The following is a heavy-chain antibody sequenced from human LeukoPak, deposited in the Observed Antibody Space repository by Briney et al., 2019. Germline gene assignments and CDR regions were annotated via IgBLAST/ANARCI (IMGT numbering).Heavy chain of an antibody. D-gene: IGHD1-26*01. CDR2: ISGSGDKT. Sequence: GGSLRLSCAASGFTFSTYAMTWVRQAPGKGLQWVSSISGSGDKTYYAASEKGRFTISRDNSKNTVYLNMNGLRAEDTATYYCAKTLGGIVGYLEYWGQGTLVTVSS. V-gene: IGHV3-23*01. CDR3: AKTLGGIVGYLEY. J-gene: IGHJ4*02. CDR1: GFTFSTYA.